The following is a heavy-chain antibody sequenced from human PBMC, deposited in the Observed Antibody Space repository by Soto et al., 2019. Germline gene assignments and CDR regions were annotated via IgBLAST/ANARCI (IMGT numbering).Heavy chain of an antibody. J-gene: IGHJ4*02. Sequence: SETLSLTCTVSGGSISSSSYYWGWIRQPPGKGLEWIGSIYYSGSTYYNPSLKSRVTISVDTSKNQFSLKLSSVTAADTAVYYCARRRELAGPFDYWGQGTLVTVSS. CDR2: IYYSGST. CDR1: GGSISSSSYY. D-gene: IGHD6-19*01. CDR3: ARRRELAGPFDY. V-gene: IGHV4-39*01.